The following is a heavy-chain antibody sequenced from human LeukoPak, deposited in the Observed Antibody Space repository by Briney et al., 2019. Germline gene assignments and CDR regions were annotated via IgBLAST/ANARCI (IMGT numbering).Heavy chain of an antibody. CDR1: GFTFDDYA. Sequence: PGGSLRLSCAASGFTFDDYAMHWVRQAPGKGLEWVSGISWNSGSIGYADSVKGRFTISRDNAKNSLYLQMNSLRAEDTAVYYCARGIAADWGQGTLVTVSS. V-gene: IGHV3-9*01. J-gene: IGHJ4*02. CDR2: ISWNSGSI. CDR3: ARGIAAD. D-gene: IGHD6-13*01.